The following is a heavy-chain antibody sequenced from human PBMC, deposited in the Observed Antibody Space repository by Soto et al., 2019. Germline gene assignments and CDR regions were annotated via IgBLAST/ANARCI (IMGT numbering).Heavy chain of an antibody. J-gene: IGHJ4*02. D-gene: IGHD2-15*01. CDR2: ISGSGGST. CDR1: GFTLSNYG. V-gene: IGHV3-23*01. CDR3: AKGAYCSGGSCYSDTAMVYY. Sequence: PGGALRLSFAAPGFTLSNYGMSLGPQAPGKGREWVSAISGSGGSTYSADSVKGRFTLSRDNSKNPLYLQMNSLRAEDTAVYYCAKGAYCSGGSCYSDTAMVYYWGQGTLVTAPQ.